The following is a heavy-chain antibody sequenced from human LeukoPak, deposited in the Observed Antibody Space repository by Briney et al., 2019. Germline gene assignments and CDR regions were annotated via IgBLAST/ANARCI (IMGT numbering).Heavy chain of an antibody. V-gene: IGHV4-30-4*01. CDR3: AGEGIQLWRTDY. Sequence: SETLSLTCTVSGGSISSGDYYWSWIRQPPGKGLEWIGYIYYSGSTYYNPSLKSRVTISVDTSENQFSLKLSSVTAADTAVYYCAGEGIQLWRTDYWGQGTLVTVSS. D-gene: IGHD5-18*01. J-gene: IGHJ4*02. CDR2: IYYSGST. CDR1: GGSISSGDYY.